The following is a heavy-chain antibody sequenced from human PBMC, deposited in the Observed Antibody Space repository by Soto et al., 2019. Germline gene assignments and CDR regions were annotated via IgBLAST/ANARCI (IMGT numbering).Heavy chain of an antibody. CDR1: GGTFSSYT. J-gene: IGHJ4*02. CDR3: ARLSEAVVAATPYYFDY. Sequence: QVQLVQSGAEVKKPGSSVKVSCKASGGTFSSYTISWVRQAPGQGLEWMGRIIPILGIANYAQKFQGRVTITADKSTSTAYMELSSLRSEDTAVYYCARLSEAVVAATPYYFDYWGQGTLVTVSS. D-gene: IGHD2-15*01. CDR2: IIPILGIA. V-gene: IGHV1-69*02.